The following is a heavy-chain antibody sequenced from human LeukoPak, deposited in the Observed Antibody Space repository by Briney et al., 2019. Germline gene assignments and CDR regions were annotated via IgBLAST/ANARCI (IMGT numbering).Heavy chain of an antibody. Sequence: PGGSLRLSCAASGFTFSSYSMNWVRQAPGKGLEWVSSISSSSSYIYYADSVKGRFTISRDNTKNSLYLEMNSLRAEDTAVYYCARDSNVGNFLSGYSQIDFWGQGALVTVSS. CDR3: ARDSNVGNFLSGYSQIDF. CDR1: GFTFSSYS. J-gene: IGHJ4*02. V-gene: IGHV3-21*04. CDR2: ISSSSSYI. D-gene: IGHD3-3*01.